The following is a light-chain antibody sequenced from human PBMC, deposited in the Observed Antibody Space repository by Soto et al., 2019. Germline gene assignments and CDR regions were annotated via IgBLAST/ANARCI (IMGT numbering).Light chain of an antibody. CDR2: AAS. J-gene: IGKJ1*01. CDR3: QQSYSTPPT. V-gene: IGKV1-39*01. CDR1: QSISSY. Sequence: DIQMTQSPSTLPASVGDRFTITCRASQSISSYLNWYQQKPGKAPKVLIYAASSLQSGVPSRFSGSGSGTDFTLTSSSLQPEDFATYYCQQSYSTPPTFGQGTKVDIK.